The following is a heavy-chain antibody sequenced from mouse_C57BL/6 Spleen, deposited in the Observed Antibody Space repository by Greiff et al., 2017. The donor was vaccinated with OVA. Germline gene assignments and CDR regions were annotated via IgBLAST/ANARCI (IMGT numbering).Heavy chain of an antibody. CDR2: IDPETGGT. J-gene: IGHJ1*03. Sequence: QVQLKESGAELVRPGASVTLSCKASGYTFTDYEMHWVKQTPVHGLEWIGAIDPETGGTAYNQKFKGKAILTADKSSSTAYMELRSLTSEDSAVYYCTVITTVVVRGYFDVWGTGTTVTVSS. CDR3: TVITTVVVRGYFDV. D-gene: IGHD1-1*01. V-gene: IGHV1-15*01. CDR1: GYTFTDYE.